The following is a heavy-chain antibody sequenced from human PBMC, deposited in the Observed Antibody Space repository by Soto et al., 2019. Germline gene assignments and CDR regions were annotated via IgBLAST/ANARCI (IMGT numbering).Heavy chain of an antibody. V-gene: IGHV4-39*07. Sequence: SETLSLTCTVSGGSISSISYYWGWIRQPPGKGLEWIGSIYYSGSTYYNPSLKSRVTISVDTSTSTVYMELSSLRSEDTAVYYCARDEIRHYYYYYGMDVWGQGTTVTVSS. CDR3: ARDEIRHYYYYYGMDV. J-gene: IGHJ6*02. CDR1: GGSISSISYY. CDR2: IYYSGST.